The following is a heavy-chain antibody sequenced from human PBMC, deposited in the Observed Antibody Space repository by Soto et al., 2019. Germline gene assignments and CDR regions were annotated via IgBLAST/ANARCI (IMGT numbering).Heavy chain of an antibody. Sequence: GASVKVSCKASGDTFSSYAISWVRQAPGQGLECMGRIIPIIGIINYTQKFQGRVTITADKFTGTAYMELTRLRSDDTAVYYCAGDPDSHYNDSHASSYPWGQGTLVTVSS. CDR1: GDTFSSYA. J-gene: IGHJ5*02. V-gene: IGHV1-69*04. D-gene: IGHD3-22*01. CDR3: AGDPDSHYNDSHASSYP. CDR2: IIPIIGII.